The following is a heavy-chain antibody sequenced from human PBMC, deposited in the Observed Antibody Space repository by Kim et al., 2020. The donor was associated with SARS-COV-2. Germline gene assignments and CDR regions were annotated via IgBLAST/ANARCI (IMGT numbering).Heavy chain of an antibody. Sequence: ADAVKGRVTISRDNAENSLYLQMNSLRAEDTALYHCAREGSSSWYHWFDPWGQGTLVTVSS. V-gene: IGHV3-20*01. D-gene: IGHD6-13*01. J-gene: IGHJ5*02. CDR3: AREGSSSWYHWFDP.